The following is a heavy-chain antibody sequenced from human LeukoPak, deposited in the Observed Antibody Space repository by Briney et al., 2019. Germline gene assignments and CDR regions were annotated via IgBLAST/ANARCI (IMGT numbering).Heavy chain of an antibody. J-gene: IGHJ3*02. CDR2: ISSNGGST. Sequence: PGGSLRLSCSASGFTFSSYAMHWVRQAPGKGLEYVSAISSNGGSTYYADSVKGRFTISRDNSKNTLYLQMSSLRAEDTAVYYCVTPTNVDTAASAAFDIWGQGTMVTVSS. D-gene: IGHD5-18*01. CDR3: VTPTNVDTAASAAFDI. CDR1: GFTFSSYA. V-gene: IGHV3-64D*06.